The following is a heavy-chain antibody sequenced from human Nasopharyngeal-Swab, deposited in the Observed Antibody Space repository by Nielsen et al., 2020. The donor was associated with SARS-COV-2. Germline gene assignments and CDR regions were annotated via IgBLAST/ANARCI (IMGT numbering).Heavy chain of an antibody. J-gene: IGHJ5*02. D-gene: IGHD2-2*01. V-gene: IGHV5-51*01. CDR2: IYPSDSDT. Sequence: GGSLRLSCQGSGYTFSSYWIAWVRQMPGKGLEWMGMIYPSDSDTRYSPYFQGQVTMSVDKSINTAYLHWSSLKASDTAMHYCARHGGFCSSTNCYGGWFDPWGQGTQVIVSS. CDR1: GYTFSSYW. CDR3: ARHGGFCSSTNCYGGWFDP.